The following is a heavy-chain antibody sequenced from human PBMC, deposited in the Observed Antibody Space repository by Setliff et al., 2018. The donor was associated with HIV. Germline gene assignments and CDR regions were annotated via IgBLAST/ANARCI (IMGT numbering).Heavy chain of an antibody. D-gene: IGHD3-10*01. V-gene: IGHV4-4*07. CDR2: IYTSGNT. Sequence: SETLSLTCTVSGGSISTYYWSWIRQPAGKGLEWIGRIYTSGNTNYNPSLKSRVTMSVDTSKNQLSLKLSSVTAADTAVYYCARAGSMVRGVIISAIDIWGQGTMVTVSS. J-gene: IGHJ3*02. CDR3: ARAGSMVRGVIISAIDI. CDR1: GGSISTYY.